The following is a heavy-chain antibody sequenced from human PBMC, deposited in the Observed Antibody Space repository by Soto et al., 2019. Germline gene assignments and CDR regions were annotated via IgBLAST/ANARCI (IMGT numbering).Heavy chain of an antibody. J-gene: IGHJ3*02. CDR1: GFTFSYYE. Sequence: EVQLAESGGDLVQPGGSLRLSCVGSGFTFSYYEMNWVRQAPGKGLERVAFISHTDRLTHYPDSVKGRFTISRDNAKNSLYLEMTNLRVEDTAVYYCARTAGGRVRGALDIWGQGTMVTVS. CDR3: ARTAGGRVRGALDI. V-gene: IGHV3-48*03. D-gene: IGHD6-13*01. CDR2: ISHTDRLT.